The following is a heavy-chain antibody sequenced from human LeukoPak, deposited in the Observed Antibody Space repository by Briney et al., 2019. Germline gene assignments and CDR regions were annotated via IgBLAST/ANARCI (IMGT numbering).Heavy chain of an antibody. Sequence: PGGSLRLSRAASGFTFSSYAMSWVRQAPGKGLEWVSAISGSGGSTYYADSVKGRFTISRDNSNNTLYLQMNSLRAEDTAVYYCASGIAVAGTRDSYWGQGTLVTVSS. CDR1: GFTFSSYA. V-gene: IGHV3-23*01. D-gene: IGHD6-19*01. J-gene: IGHJ4*02. CDR3: ASGIAVAGTRDSY. CDR2: ISGSGGST.